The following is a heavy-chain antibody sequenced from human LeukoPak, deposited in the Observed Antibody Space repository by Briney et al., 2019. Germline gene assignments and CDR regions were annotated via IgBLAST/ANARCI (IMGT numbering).Heavy chain of an antibody. CDR3: ARGRSDSLAGPFDY. CDR1: GFTFSDYY. V-gene: IGHV3-11*05. D-gene: IGHD3-22*01. CDR2: ISSGSTYT. Sequence: PGGSLRLSCAASGFTFSDYYMSWIRQAPGKGLEWISYISSGSTYTNYADSVKGRFTISRDNAKRSLYLQMSSLRAEDTAIYYCARGRSDSLAGPFDYWGQGALVTVSS. J-gene: IGHJ4*02.